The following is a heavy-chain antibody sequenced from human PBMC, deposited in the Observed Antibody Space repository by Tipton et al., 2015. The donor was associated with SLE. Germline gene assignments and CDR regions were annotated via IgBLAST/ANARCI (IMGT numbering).Heavy chain of an antibody. CDR2: IYTDGTT. V-gene: IGHV3-53*05. J-gene: IGHJ3*02. D-gene: IGHD3-16*01. CDR1: GFSVSGHY. Sequence: SLRLSCAASGFSVSGHYMNWVRQAPGKGLEWVSVIYTDGTTYYTDSVKGRFTISRDNYKNTLYLQMNSLRAEDTAVYYCAREEAIMNAFDIWGQGTMVTVSS. CDR3: AREEAIMNAFDI.